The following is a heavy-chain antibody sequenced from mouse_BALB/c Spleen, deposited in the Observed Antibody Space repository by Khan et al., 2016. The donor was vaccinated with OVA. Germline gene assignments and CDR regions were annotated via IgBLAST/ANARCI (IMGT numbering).Heavy chain of an antibody. CDR3: DRGGAHYRNYGWFAY. V-gene: IGHV1-4*01. Sequence: QVQLKESGAELARPGASVKMSCKASGYTFTSYTMHWVKQRPGQGLEWIGYINPSSGYTNYNQKFKDKATLTADKSSSTAYMQLSSLTSEDSAVSEWDRGGAHYRNYGWFAYWGQGTLVTVSA. CDR2: INPSSGYT. CDR1: GYTFTSYT. D-gene: IGHD2-5*01. J-gene: IGHJ3*01.